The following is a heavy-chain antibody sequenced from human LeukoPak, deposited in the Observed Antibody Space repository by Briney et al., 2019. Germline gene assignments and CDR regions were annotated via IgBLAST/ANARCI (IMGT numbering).Heavy chain of an antibody. J-gene: IGHJ4*02. CDR2: ISSSGSTI. Sequence: GGSLRLSCAASGFTFSSYEMNWVRQAPGKGLEWVSYISSSGSTIYYADSVKGRFTISRDNAKNSLYLQMNSLRAEDTAVYYCARDRYFTQFDYWGQGTLVTVSS. CDR1: GFTFSSYE. V-gene: IGHV3-48*03. D-gene: IGHD2/OR15-2a*01. CDR3: ARDRYFTQFDY.